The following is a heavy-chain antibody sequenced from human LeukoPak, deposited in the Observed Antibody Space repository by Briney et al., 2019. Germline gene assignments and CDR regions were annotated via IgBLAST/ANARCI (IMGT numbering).Heavy chain of an antibody. D-gene: IGHD4-17*01. Sequence: QPGGSLRLSCAASGFTVSSNYMSWVRQAPGKGLEWVSYISSSSSTIYYADSVKGRFTISRDNAKNSLYLQMNSLRDEDTAVYYCVIDYGDYGGYWGQGTLVTVSS. CDR3: VIDYGDYGGY. V-gene: IGHV3-48*02. J-gene: IGHJ4*02. CDR2: ISSSSSTI. CDR1: GFTVSSNY.